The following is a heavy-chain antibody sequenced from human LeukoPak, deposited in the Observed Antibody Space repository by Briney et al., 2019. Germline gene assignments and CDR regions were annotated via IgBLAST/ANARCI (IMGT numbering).Heavy chain of an antibody. CDR3: ARSSDPPTYSSSWYVGY. J-gene: IGHJ4*02. CDR1: GYTFTGYY. D-gene: IGHD6-13*01. Sequence: GASVKVSCKASGYTFTGYYMHWVRQAPGQGLEWMGWINPNSGGTNYAQKFQGRVTMTRDTSISTAYMELSRLRSDDTAVYYCARSSDPPTYSSSWYVGYWGQGTLVTVSS. CDR2: INPNSGGT. V-gene: IGHV1-2*02.